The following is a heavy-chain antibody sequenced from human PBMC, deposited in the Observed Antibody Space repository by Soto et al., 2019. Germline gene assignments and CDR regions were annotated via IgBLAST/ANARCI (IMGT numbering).Heavy chain of an antibody. CDR1: GYTFTNYA. V-gene: IGHV1-3*01. D-gene: IGHD3-22*01. J-gene: IGHJ5*02. Sequence: ASVKVSCKASGYTFTNYAMHWVRQAPGQRLEWMGWINAGNGNTKYSQKFQGRVTITRDTSTSTAYMELSSLRSDDTAVYYCARSSSGYYYDNWFDPWGQGTLVTVSS. CDR2: INAGNGNT. CDR3: ARSSSGYYYDNWFDP.